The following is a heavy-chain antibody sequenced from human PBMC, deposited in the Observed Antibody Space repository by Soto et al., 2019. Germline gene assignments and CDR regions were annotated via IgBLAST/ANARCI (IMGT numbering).Heavy chain of an antibody. J-gene: IGHJ4*02. CDR2: ISGSGGST. V-gene: IGHV3-23*01. CDR3: AKDLPGNIVVVVAATLFDY. Sequence: GGSLRLSCAASGFTFSSYAMSWVRQAPGKGLEWVSAISGSGGSTYYADSVKGRFTISRDNSKNTLYRQMNSLRAEDTAVYYCAKDLPGNIVVVVAATLFDYWGQGTLVTVSS. CDR1: GFTFSSYA. D-gene: IGHD2-15*01.